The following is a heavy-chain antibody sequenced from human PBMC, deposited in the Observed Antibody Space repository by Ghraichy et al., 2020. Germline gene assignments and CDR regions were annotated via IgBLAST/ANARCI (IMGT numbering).Heavy chain of an antibody. V-gene: IGHV1-18*01. CDR2: ISAYNGNT. CDR1: GYTFTSYG. D-gene: IGHD3-3*01. Sequence: ASVKVSCKASGYTFTSYGISWVRQAPGQGLEWMGWISAYNGNTNYAQKLQGRVTMTTDTSTSTAYMELRSLRSDDTAVYYCARISSPSGYYTWDWFDPWGQGTLVTVSS. J-gene: IGHJ5*02. CDR3: ARISSPSGYYTWDWFDP.